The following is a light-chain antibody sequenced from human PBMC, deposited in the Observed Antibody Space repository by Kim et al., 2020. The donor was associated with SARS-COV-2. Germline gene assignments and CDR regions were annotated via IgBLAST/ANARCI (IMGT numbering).Light chain of an antibody. Sequence: EKVMTQSPATLSLSPGERATLSCRASQSVTSNLAWYQQKPGQAPRLLIYGASTRASGIPARFSGSGSETEFTLTISSLQSEDFAVYYCQQYNDWPITFGQETRLEIK. CDR2: GAS. CDR1: QSVTSN. J-gene: IGKJ5*01. CDR3: QQYNDWPIT. V-gene: IGKV3-15*01.